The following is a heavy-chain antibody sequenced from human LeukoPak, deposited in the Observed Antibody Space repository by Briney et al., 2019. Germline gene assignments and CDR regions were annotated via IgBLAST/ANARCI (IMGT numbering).Heavy chain of an antibody. CDR1: GFIFGSYA. D-gene: IGHD3-22*01. CDR3: AKDREISSGYHYFDY. Sequence: GGSLRLSCAASGFIFGSYAMHWVRQAPGKGLEWVAFIRFGGSYNYAGSVKGRFTISRDNSKNTLYLQMNSLRTEDTAVYYCAKDREISSGYHYFDYWGQGTRVTVSS. V-gene: IGHV3-30*02. CDR2: IRFGGSYN. J-gene: IGHJ4*02.